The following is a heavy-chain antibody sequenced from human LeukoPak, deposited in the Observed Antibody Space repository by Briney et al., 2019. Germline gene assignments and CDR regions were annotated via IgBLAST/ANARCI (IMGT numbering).Heavy chain of an antibody. D-gene: IGHD3-10*01. Sequence: SETLSLTCTVSGGSISSGSYYWSWIRQPAGKGLEWIGRIYTSGSTNYNPSLKSRVTISVDTSKNQFSLKLSSVTAADTAVYYCARGSYYHWFDPWGQGTLVTVYS. CDR3: ARGSYYHWFDP. CDR1: GGSISSGSYY. V-gene: IGHV4-61*02. J-gene: IGHJ5*02. CDR2: IYTSGST.